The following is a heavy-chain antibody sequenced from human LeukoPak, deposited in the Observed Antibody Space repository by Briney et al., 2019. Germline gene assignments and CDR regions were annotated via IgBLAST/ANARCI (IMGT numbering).Heavy chain of an antibody. CDR3: ARNRGSGGNFRFDP. D-gene: IGHD4-23*01. Sequence: PSETLSLTCTVSGGSISSYYWSWIRLPPGKGLEWIGYIYYSGSTNYNPSLKSRVTISVDTSKNQFSLKLSSVTAADTAVYYCARNRGSGGNFRFDPWGQGTLVTVSS. CDR1: GGSISSYY. V-gene: IGHV4-59*01. J-gene: IGHJ5*02. CDR2: IYYSGST.